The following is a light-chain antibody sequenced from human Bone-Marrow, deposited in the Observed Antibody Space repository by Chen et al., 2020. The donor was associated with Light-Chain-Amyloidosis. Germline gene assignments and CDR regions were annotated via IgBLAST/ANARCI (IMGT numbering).Light chain of an antibody. Sequence: EIVLTQSPGTLSLSPGEGANLSCRASQTLSSNYLTWYQQKFGQAPRLLIYGSSSRATGIPDRFTGSGSGTDFTLTINRLEPEDFARYYCQQYGTSPLTFGGGTKVEIK. CDR2: GSS. CDR1: QTLSSNY. V-gene: IGKV3-20*01. CDR3: QQYGTSPLT. J-gene: IGKJ4*01.